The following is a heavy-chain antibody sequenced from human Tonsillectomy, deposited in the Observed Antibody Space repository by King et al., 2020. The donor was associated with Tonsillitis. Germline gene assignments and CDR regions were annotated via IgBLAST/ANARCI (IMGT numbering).Heavy chain of an antibody. CDR2: ISGSGGST. J-gene: IGHJ5*02. CDR1: GFTFSSYA. D-gene: IGHD6-13*01. CDR3: AKEGDAAAAPGDWSDP. V-gene: IGHV3-23*04. Sequence: VQLVESGGGLVQPGGSLRLSCAASGFTFSSYAMSWVRQAPGKGLEWVSVISGSGGSTYYADSGKGRFTISRDNYKNTLYLQMNSLRAEDTALYYCAKEGDAAAAPGDWSDPWGQGTLVTVSS.